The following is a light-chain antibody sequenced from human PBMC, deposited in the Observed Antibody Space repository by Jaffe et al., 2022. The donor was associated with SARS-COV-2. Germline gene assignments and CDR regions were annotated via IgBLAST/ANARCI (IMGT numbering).Light chain of an antibody. CDR1: QSRMHRNGDNY. CDR3: MQALQFT. V-gene: IGKV2-28*01. J-gene: IGKJ3*01. Sequence: DIVMTQSPLSLPVTPGEPASISCRSSQSRMHRNGDNYLDWNLQKPGQSPQLLIYLGSNRASGVHDRFSDSGSGTDFTLKISRVEAEDVGVYYCMQALQFTFGPGTKVDIK. CDR2: LGS.